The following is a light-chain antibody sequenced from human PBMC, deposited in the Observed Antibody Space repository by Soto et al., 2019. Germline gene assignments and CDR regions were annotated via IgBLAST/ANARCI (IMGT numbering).Light chain of an antibody. J-gene: IGKJ1*01. V-gene: IGKV3-15*01. CDR1: QSVSSN. Sequence: EIVMTQSPATLSVSPGERATLSCRASQSVSSNLAWYQQKPGQTPRLLIYGASTRATGIPARFSGSGSGTEFTLTISSLQSEDFALYYCQQYNNWPETFGQGTQVEIK. CDR3: QQYNNWPET. CDR2: GAS.